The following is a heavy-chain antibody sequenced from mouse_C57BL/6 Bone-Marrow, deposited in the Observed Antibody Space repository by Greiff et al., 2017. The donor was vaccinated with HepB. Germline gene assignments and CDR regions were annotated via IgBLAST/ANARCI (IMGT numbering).Heavy chain of an antibody. V-gene: IGHV1-81*01. CDR2: IYPRSGNT. CDR3: AREGDYGYDGGVFDY. Sequence: QVQLQQSGAELARPGASVKLSCKASGYTFTSYGISWVKQRTGQGLEWIGEIYPRSGNTYYNEKFKGKATLTADKSSSTAYMELRSLTSEDSAVYFCAREGDYGYDGGVFDYWGQGTTLTVSS. D-gene: IGHD2-2*01. CDR1: GYTFTSYG. J-gene: IGHJ2*01.